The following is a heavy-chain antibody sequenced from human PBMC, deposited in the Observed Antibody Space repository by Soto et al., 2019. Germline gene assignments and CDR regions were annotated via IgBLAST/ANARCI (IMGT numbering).Heavy chain of an antibody. J-gene: IGHJ5*02. Sequence: PSETLSLTCSVSGGSISSSSYYWGWIRQPPGKGLEWIGSIYYSGSIYYNPSLKSRVTISVDTSKNQFSLKLSSVTAAETAVYYCARQSIGWYNRFDPWGQGTLVTVSS. CDR2: IYYSGSI. CDR3: ARQSIGWYNRFDP. V-gene: IGHV4-39*01. D-gene: IGHD6-19*01. CDR1: GGSISSSSYY.